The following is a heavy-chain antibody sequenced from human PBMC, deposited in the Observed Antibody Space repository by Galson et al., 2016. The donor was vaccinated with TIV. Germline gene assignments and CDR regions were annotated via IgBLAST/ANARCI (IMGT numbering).Heavy chain of an antibody. J-gene: IGHJ4*02. V-gene: IGHV1-2*02. CDR2: PSNDVT. Sequence: PSNDVTDYAQNFQGRVTMTRDTSIMTVYMELSSLRSDDTALYYCAKAGAVLRYFDWLFDAFDYWGQGTLVTVSS. D-gene: IGHD3-9*01. CDR3: AKAGAVLRYFDWLFDAFDY.